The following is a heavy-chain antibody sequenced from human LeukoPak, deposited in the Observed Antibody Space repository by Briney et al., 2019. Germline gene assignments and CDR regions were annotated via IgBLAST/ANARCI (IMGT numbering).Heavy chain of an antibody. CDR3: ARHYYDSSGYLRAFDY. J-gene: IGHJ4*02. V-gene: IGHV4-39*01. CDR2: IYYSGST. D-gene: IGHD3-22*01. CDR1: GGSISSSSYY. Sequence: SSETLSLTCTVSGGSISSSSYYWGWIRQPPGKGLEWIGSIYYSGSTYYNPSLKSRVTTSVDTSKNQFSLKLSSVTTADTAVYYCARHYYDSSGYLRAFDYLGQGTLVTVSS.